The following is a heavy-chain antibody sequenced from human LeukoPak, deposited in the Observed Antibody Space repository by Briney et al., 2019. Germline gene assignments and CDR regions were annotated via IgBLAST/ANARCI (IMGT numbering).Heavy chain of an antibody. V-gene: IGHV1-18*01. D-gene: IGHD2-2*01. CDR3: ARLDLGRLPLPAAISLGGMDV. J-gene: IGHJ6*02. Sequence: VASVKVSCKASGYTFTSYGISWVRQAPGQVLEWMGWISAYNGNTNYAQKLQGRVTMTTDTSTSTAYMELRSLRSEDTAVYYCARLDLGRLPLPAAISLGGMDVWGQGTTVTVSS. CDR1: GYTFTSYG. CDR2: ISAYNGNT.